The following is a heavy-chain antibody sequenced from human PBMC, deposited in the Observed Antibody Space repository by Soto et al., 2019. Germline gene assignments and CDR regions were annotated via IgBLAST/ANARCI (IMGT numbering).Heavy chain of an antibody. Sequence: ASVKVSCKVSGYTLTELSMHWVRQAPGKGLEWMGGFDPEYGETIYAQKFQGRVTMTEDTSTDTAYMELSSLRSEDTAVYYCATDRGDAVSFDYWGKGTVVTVSS. CDR1: GYTLTELS. J-gene: IGHJ4*02. CDR2: FDPEYGET. CDR3: ATDRGDAVSFDY. D-gene: IGHD4-17*01. V-gene: IGHV1-24*01.